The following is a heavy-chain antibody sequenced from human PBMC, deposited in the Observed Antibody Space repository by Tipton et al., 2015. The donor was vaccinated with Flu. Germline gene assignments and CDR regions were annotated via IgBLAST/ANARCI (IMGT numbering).Heavy chain of an antibody. Sequence: SLRLSCAASGFTFSSYSMNWVRQAPGKGLEWVSSISSSSSYIYYADSVKGRFTISRDNAKNSLYLQMNSLRAEDTAVYYCATEVAAGVVVDWFDPWGQGTLVTVSS. D-gene: IGHD2-2*01. CDR3: ATEVAAGVVVDWFDP. CDR1: GFTFSSYS. V-gene: IGHV3-21*01. J-gene: IGHJ5*02. CDR2: ISSSSSYI.